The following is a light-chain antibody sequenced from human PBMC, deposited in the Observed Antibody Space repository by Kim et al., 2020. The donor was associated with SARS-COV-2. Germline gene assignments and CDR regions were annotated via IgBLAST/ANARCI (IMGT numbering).Light chain of an antibody. Sequence: GSPGQTASITCSGDKLGDKYACWYQQKPGQAPVLVIYQDSKRPSGIPERFSGSNSGNTATLTISGTQAMDEADYYCQAWDSSTAVFGGGTQLTVL. CDR3: QAWDSSTAV. CDR1: KLGDKY. CDR2: QDS. V-gene: IGLV3-1*01. J-gene: IGLJ2*01.